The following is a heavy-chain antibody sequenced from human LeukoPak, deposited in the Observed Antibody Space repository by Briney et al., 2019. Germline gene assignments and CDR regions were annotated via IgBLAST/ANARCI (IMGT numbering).Heavy chain of an antibody. CDR1: GYTFTGYY. CDR3: ARVISYYYDGTNYSYYFDY. D-gene: IGHD3-22*01. Sequence: ASVKVSCKTSGYTFTGYYMHWVRQAPGQGLEWMGWINPNGGGTNYAQKFQGRVTMTRDTSISTAYMELSRLRSDDTAVYYCARVISYYYDGTNYSYYFDYWGQGTLVTVSS. V-gene: IGHV1-2*02. J-gene: IGHJ4*02. CDR2: INPNGGGT.